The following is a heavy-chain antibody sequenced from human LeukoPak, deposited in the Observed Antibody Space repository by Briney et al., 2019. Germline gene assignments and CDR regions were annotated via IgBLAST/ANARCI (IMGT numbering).Heavy chain of an antibody. V-gene: IGHV3-23*01. CDR3: AKKEAMIRGVPYYYDF. D-gene: IGHD3-10*01. J-gene: IGHJ4*02. CDR1: GFTFSSYV. Sequence: GGSLRLSCSASGFTFSSYVMIWVRQAPGQGLEWVSAISGSGDDTYYADSVKGRFTISRDNSKNTLYLQMNSLRAEDTAVYYCAKKEAMIRGVPYYYDFWGQGTLVTVSS. CDR2: ISGSGDDT.